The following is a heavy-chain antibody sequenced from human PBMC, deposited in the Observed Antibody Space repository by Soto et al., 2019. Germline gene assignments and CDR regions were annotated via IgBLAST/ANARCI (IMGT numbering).Heavy chain of an antibody. V-gene: IGHV4-34*01. CDR2: INHSGST. J-gene: IGHJ4*02. D-gene: IGHD3-10*01. Sequence: SETLSLTCAVYGGSFSGYYWSWIRQPPGKGLEWIGEINHSGSTNYNPSLKSRVTISVDTSKNQFSLKLSSVTAADTAVYYCARGSSTMVRGVRKNLFDYWGQGTLVTVSS. CDR3: ARGSSTMVRGVRKNLFDY. CDR1: GGSFSGYY.